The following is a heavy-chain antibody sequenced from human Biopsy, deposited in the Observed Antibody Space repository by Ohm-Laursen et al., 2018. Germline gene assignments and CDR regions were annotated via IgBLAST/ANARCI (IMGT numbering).Heavy chain of an antibody. CDR3: AKDRYNYTPIGGFSMDV. V-gene: IGHV3-30*18. CDR1: GFIFRDYW. J-gene: IGHJ6*02. D-gene: IGHD5-18*01. Sequence: SLRLSCAASGFIFRDYWLTWVRQAPGKGLEWVAFIFYDGSNTYYADSVKGRFTISRDNSRDTLYLQMSSLRAEDTAVYYCAKDRYNYTPIGGFSMDVWDQGTTVTVSS. CDR2: IFYDGSNT.